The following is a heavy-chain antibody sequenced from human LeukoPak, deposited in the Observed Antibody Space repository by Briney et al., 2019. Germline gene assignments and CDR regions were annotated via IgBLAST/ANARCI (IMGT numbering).Heavy chain of an antibody. CDR3: ARRGTDASFTFFDV. D-gene: IGHD1-26*01. CDR2: ISSSSSYI. Sequence: PGGSLRLSCAASGFTFSSYSMNWVRQDPGEGLEWVSSISSSSSYIYYADSMKGRFTISRDNAKNSLYLQMNSLRAEDTATYFCARRGTDASFTFFDVWGQGTVVTVSS. V-gene: IGHV3-21*01. CDR1: GFTFSSYS. J-gene: IGHJ3*01.